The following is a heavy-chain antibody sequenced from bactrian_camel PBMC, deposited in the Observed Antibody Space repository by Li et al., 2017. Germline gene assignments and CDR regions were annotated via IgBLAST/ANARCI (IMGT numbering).Heavy chain of an antibody. CDR3: AADPFDCPAHSATRSFLY. Sequence: VQLVESGGGSVQAGGSLRLSCAASVDTFGRYCMGWFRQIPDKEREGVAGIDDVGTTTYTDSVQGRVTISVNNAENTLYLEMNNLKPEDTAMYYCAADPFDCPAHSATRSFLYRGQGTQVTVS. CDR1: VDTFGRYC. J-gene: IGHJ4*01. D-gene: IGHD2*01. CDR2: IDDVGTT. V-gene: IGHV3S55*01.